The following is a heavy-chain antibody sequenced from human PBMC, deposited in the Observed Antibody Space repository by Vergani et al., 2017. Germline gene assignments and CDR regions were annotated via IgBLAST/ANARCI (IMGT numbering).Heavy chain of an antibody. CDR1: GYSFSRNW. V-gene: IGHV5-51*01. CDR3: ARHARYSDVTGNYVYYGMDV. Sequence: EVPLEQSGAAVKKPGESLEISCKGSGYSFSRNWIAWVRERPGQGLEWMGVIYPGNSETRYSPSFKGQVTVSADKSTSTAFLEWSGLKVTDTAIYYCARHARYSDVTGNYVYYGMDVWGQGTSVIVSS. CDR2: IYPGNSET. D-gene: IGHD3-16*01. J-gene: IGHJ6*02.